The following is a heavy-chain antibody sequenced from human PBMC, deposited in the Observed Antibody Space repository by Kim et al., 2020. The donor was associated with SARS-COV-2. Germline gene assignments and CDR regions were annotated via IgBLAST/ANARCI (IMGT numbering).Heavy chain of an antibody. CDR2: IYYSGST. D-gene: IGHD6-19*01. J-gene: IGHJ4*02. CDR3: ARGGKWLVLF. V-gene: IGHV4-39*07. Sequence: SETLSLTCTVSGGSISSSSYYWGWIRQPPGKGLEWIGSIYYSGSTYYNPSLKSRVTISVDTSKNQFSLKLSSVTAADTAVYYCARGGKWLVLFWGQGTLVTVSS. CDR1: GGSISSSSYY.